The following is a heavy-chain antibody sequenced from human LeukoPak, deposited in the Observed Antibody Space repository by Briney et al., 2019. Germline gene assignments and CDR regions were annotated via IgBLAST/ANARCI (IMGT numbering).Heavy chain of an antibody. CDR2: ISSNGGTT. D-gene: IGHD7-27*01. J-gene: IGHJ3*02. Sequence: GGSLRLSCSASGFTFSTYAMHWVRQAPGKGLEYVSGISSNGGTTDYADSVKGRFTISRDNSKNTLYLQMSSLRAEDTAVYYCVKDHDWGAFHIWGQGTMVTVSS. CDR3: VKDHDWGAFHI. V-gene: IGHV3-64D*06. CDR1: GFTFSTYA.